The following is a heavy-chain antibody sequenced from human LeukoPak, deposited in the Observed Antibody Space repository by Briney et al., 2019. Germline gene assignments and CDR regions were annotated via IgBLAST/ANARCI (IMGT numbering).Heavy chain of an antibody. CDR1: GFTFSNYA. Sequence: GGSLRLSCAASGFTFSNYAMSWVRQAPGKGLEWVSGISGSGDSTYSADSVKGRFTISRDNAKNSLYLQMNSLRAEDTALYYCAKAHYYDSSGYYYLDFDYWGQGTLVTVSS. V-gene: IGHV3-23*01. CDR3: AKAHYYDSSGYYYLDFDY. CDR2: ISGSGDST. J-gene: IGHJ4*02. D-gene: IGHD3-22*01.